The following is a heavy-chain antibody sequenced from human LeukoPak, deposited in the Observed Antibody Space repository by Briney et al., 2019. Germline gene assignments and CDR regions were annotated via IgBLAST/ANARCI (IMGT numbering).Heavy chain of an antibody. CDR1: GFTFDDYA. D-gene: IGHD6-13*01. CDR3: AKSGYSSSWYIDY. V-gene: IGHV3-9*01. CDR2: ISWNSGSI. J-gene: IGHJ4*02. Sequence: PGGSLRLSCAASGFTFDDYAMHWVRQAPGKGLEWVSGISWNSGSIGYADCVKGRFTISRDNAKNSLYLQMNSLRAENTALYYCAKSGYSSSWYIDYWGQGTLVTVSS.